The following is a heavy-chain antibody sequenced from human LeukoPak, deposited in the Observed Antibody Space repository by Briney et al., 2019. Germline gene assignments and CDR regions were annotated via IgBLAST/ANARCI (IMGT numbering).Heavy chain of an antibody. V-gene: IGHV3-7*01. D-gene: IGHD1-26*01. CDR2: IKQDGSEK. Sequence: GGSLRLSCAASGFTFSSYWMSWVRQAPGKGLEWVASIKQDGSEKYYVDSVKGRFTISRDNAKNSLYLQMNSLRAEDTAVYYCARVAGVGANKWIDYWGQGTLVTVSS. J-gene: IGHJ4*02. CDR1: GFTFSSYW. CDR3: ARVAGVGANKWIDY.